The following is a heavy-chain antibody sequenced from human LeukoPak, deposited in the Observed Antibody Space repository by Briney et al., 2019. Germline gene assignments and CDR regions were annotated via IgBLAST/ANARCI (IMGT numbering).Heavy chain of an antibody. D-gene: IGHD4-17*01. CDR1: GFNVSSNY. CDR2: IYSGGYT. V-gene: IGHV3-53*04. J-gene: IGHJ3*01. CDR3: ARGTVCRAFDL. Sequence: QAGGSLRLSCAASGFNVSSNYMSWVRQAPGKGLEWVSVIYSGGYTYYADSVKGRFTIARHDSKNTVNLQMNSLRAEDTAVYFCARGTVCRAFDLWAKGQWSPSLQ.